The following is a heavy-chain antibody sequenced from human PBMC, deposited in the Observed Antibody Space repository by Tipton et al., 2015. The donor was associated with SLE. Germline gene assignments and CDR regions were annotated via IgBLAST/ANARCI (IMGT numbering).Heavy chain of an antibody. Sequence: SLRLSCAASGFTVSSNYMSWVRQAPGKGLEWVSAISGSGGSTYYADSVKGRFTISRDNSKNTLYLQMNSLRAEDTAVYYCAKDLSLGIAARPPYFDCWGQGTLVTVSS. J-gene: IGHJ4*02. V-gene: IGHV3-23*01. D-gene: IGHD6-6*01. CDR1: GFTVSSNY. CDR2: ISGSGGST. CDR3: AKDLSLGIAARPPYFDC.